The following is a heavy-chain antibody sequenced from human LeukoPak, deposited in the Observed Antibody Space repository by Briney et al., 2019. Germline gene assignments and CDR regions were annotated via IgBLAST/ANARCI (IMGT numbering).Heavy chain of an antibody. CDR3: LRGSGSYYSTFDY. CDR1: GFTFSSYA. J-gene: IGHJ4*02. Sequence: QPGGSLRLSCAASGFTFSSYAMSWVRQAPGKGLEWVSAISGSGGSTYYADSVKGRFTISRDNSKNTLYLQMNSLRAEDTAVYYCLRGSGSYYSTFDYWGQGTLVTVSS. D-gene: IGHD3-10*01. CDR2: ISGSGGST. V-gene: IGHV3-23*01.